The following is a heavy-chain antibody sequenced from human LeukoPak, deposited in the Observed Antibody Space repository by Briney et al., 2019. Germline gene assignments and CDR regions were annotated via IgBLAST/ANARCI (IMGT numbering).Heavy chain of an antibody. Sequence: GGSLRLSCAASGFTFSTYSMNWVRQAPGKGLEWVSSISSSSSYIYYADSVKGRFTISRDNAKNSLSLQMNSLRAEDTAVYYCARVTGPTSTVVRGVIIPAFDYWGQGTLVTVSS. CDR2: ISSSSSYI. D-gene: IGHD3-10*01. CDR1: GFTFSTYS. CDR3: ARVTGPTSTVVRGVIIPAFDY. J-gene: IGHJ4*02. V-gene: IGHV3-21*04.